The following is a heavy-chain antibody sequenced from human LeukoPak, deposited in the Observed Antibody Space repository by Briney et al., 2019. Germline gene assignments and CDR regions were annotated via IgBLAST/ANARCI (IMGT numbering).Heavy chain of an antibody. Sequence: GGSLRLSCAASGFTFDDYAMHWVRQAPGKGLELVSLISGDGGSTYYADSVKGRFTISRDNSKNSLYLQMNSLRTEDTALYYCAKDLMPYQLPQEYYFDYWGQGTLVTVSS. V-gene: IGHV3-43*02. CDR3: AKDLMPYQLPQEYYFDY. CDR1: GFTFDDYA. J-gene: IGHJ4*02. CDR2: ISGDGGST. D-gene: IGHD2-2*01.